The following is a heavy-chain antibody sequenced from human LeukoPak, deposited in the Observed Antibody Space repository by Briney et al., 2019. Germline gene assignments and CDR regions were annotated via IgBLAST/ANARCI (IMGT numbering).Heavy chain of an antibody. CDR2: VYYSGST. D-gene: IGHD6-13*01. CDR3: ARDRIAAAGMDV. J-gene: IGHJ6*02. Sequence: PSETLSLTCAVYGGSFSGYYWSWIRQPPGEGLEWIGYVYYSGSTNYNPSLKSRVTISVDTSKSQFSLKLSSVTAADTAVYYCARDRIAAAGMDVWGQGTTVTVSS. CDR1: GGSFSGYY. V-gene: IGHV4-59*01.